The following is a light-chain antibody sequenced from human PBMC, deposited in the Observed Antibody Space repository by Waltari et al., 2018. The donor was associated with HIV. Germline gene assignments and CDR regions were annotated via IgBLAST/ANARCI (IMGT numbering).Light chain of an antibody. V-gene: IGLV2-11*01. CDR3: CSFAGTYTYV. J-gene: IGLJ1*01. CDR1: STGVRGYNY. CDR2: DVN. Sequence: QSALTQPRSVSGSPGQPVTISCTGPSTGVRGYNYVSWYQHHPGNAPNLMIFDVNKRPSGVPDRFSGSKSGNTASLTISGLQAEDEADYYCCSFAGTYTYVFGTGTKVIVL.